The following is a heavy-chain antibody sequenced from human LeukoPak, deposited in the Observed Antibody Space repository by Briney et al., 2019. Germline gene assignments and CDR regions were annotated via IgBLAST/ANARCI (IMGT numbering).Heavy chain of an antibody. CDR2: IYYSGST. CDR1: GGSISSHY. CDR3: ARDHDYGDYFDY. V-gene: IGHV4-59*11. Sequence: SETLSLTCTVSGGSISSHYWSWIRQPPGKGLEWIGYIYYSGSTNYNPSPKSRVTISVDTSKNQFSLKLSSVTAADTAVYYCARDHDYGDYFDYWGQGTLVTVSS. D-gene: IGHD4-17*01. J-gene: IGHJ4*02.